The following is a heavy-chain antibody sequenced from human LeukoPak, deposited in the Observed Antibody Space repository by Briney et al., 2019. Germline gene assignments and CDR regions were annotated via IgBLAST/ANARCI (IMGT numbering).Heavy chain of an antibody. CDR1: GFTFGDYA. V-gene: IGHV3-49*04. CDR2: IRSKAYGGTT. CDR3: TRTRDRYCSSTSCYPYNWFDP. D-gene: IGHD2-2*01. Sequence: GGSLRLSCTASGFTFGDYAMSWVRQAPGKGLEWVGFIRSKAYGGTTEYAASVKGRFTISRDDSKSIAYLQMNSLKTEDTAVYYCTRTRDRYCSSTSCYPYNWFDPWGQGTLVTVSS. J-gene: IGHJ5*02.